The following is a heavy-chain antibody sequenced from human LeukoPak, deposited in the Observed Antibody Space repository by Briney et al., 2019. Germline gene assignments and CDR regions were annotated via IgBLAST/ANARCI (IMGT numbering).Heavy chain of an antibody. V-gene: IGHV3-21*06. CDR2: ISSSSSYI. Sequence: PGGSLRLSCAASGFTFSNNGMNWVRQAPGKGLEWVSSISSSSSYIYYADSVKGRFTISRDNAKNSLYLQMNSLRAEDTAVYYCAELGITMIGGVWGKGTTVTISS. CDR3: AELGITMIGGV. J-gene: IGHJ6*04. CDR1: GFTFSNNG. D-gene: IGHD3-10*02.